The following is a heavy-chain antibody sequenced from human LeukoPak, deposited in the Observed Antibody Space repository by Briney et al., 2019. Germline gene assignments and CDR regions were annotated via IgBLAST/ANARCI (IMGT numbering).Heavy chain of an antibody. CDR2: INWNGGST. J-gene: IGHJ4*02. Sequence: GGSLRLSCAASGFTFDDYGMSWVRQAPGKGLEWVSRINWNGGSTGYEDSVRGRFTISRDNPKNSLYLQRNSLRAEGTALYYCARGRYYYDRSGYYTRWGQGTLVTVHS. CDR1: GFTFDDYG. CDR3: ARGRYYYDRSGYYTR. D-gene: IGHD3-22*01. V-gene: IGHV3-20*04.